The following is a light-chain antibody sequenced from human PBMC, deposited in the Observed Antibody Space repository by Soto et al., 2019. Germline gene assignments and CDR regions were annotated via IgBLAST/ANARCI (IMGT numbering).Light chain of an antibody. V-gene: IGLV1-47*01. Sequence: QSVLTQPPSASGTPGQTVTISCSGGWYNIGKNLGYWYQQFPGTAPKLLIYMTNQRPSGVPDRFSGSKSGSSASLAVSGLRSEDEVVYYCAAWDDSLRAWVFGGGTKLTVL. J-gene: IGLJ3*02. CDR2: MTN. CDR3: AAWDDSLRAWV. CDR1: WYNIGKNL.